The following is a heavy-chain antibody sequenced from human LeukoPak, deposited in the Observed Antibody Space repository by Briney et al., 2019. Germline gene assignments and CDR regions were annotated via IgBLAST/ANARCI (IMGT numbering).Heavy chain of an antibody. CDR1: GGSISSYY. V-gene: IGHV4-4*09. Sequence: SETLSLTCTVSGGSISSYYWSWIRQPPGKGLEWIGYIYTSGSTNYNPSLKSRVTISVDTSKNQFSLKLSSVTAADTAVYYCATQMATITGYYYYYMDVWGKGTTVTVSS. J-gene: IGHJ6*03. CDR3: ATQMATITGYYYYYMDV. D-gene: IGHD5-24*01. CDR2: IYTSGST.